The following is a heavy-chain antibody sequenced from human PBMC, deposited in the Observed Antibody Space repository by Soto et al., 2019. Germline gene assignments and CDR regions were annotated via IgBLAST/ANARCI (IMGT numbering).Heavy chain of an antibody. CDR3: ARAPPKHKYYDILTGYSPSYFDY. CDR1: GGSLSSGGYY. Sequence: SETPSLTCTFSGGSLSSGGYYLSWIRPQPRKGLEWVGYIYYSGSTYYNPSLKSRVTISVDTSKNRFSLKLSSVTAADTAVYYCARAPPKHKYYDILTGYSPSYFDYWGQGTLVTVSS. D-gene: IGHD3-9*01. V-gene: IGHV4-31*03. J-gene: IGHJ4*02. CDR2: IYYSGST.